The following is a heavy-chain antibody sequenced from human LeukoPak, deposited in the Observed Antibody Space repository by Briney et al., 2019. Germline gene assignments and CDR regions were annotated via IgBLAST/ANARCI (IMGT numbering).Heavy chain of an antibody. CDR1: GFTFSSYW. D-gene: IGHD2-2*02. CDR2: IKHDGSEK. V-gene: IGHV3-7*01. Sequence: PGGSLRLSCAASGFTFSSYWMSWVRQAPGKGLEWVANIKHDGSEKYYADSVKGRFTISRDNAKNSLYLQMNSLRAEDTAVYYCAREVYCSSTSCYTGYFQHWGQGTLVTVSS. CDR3: AREVYCSSTSCYTGYFQH. J-gene: IGHJ1*01.